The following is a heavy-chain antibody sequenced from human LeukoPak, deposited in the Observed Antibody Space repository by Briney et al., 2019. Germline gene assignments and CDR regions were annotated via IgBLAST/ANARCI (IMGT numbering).Heavy chain of an antibody. CDR2: INPSGGST. D-gene: IGHD4-11*01. CDR3: ARRTVGGAFDI. V-gene: IGHV1-46*01. Sequence: GASVKVSCKASGYTFTSNYIHWVRQAPGQGLEWMGIINPSGGSTNYAQMFQGRVTMTRDMSTSTVYMELSSLRSEDTAVYYCARRTVGGAFDIWGQGTMVTVSS. CDR1: GYTFTSNY. J-gene: IGHJ3*02.